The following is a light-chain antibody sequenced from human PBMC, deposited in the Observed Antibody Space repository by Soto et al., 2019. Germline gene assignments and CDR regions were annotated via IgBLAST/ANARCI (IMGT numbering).Light chain of an antibody. Sequence: EIVLTQSPATLSLSPGERATLSCRASQSVSSYLAWYQQKPGQAPRLLIYDASNGATGIPARFSGSGSGTDFTLTISSLEPEDFAVYYCQQRSNWLTFGGGTKVEI. CDR1: QSVSSY. J-gene: IGKJ4*01. CDR3: QQRSNWLT. V-gene: IGKV3-11*01. CDR2: DAS.